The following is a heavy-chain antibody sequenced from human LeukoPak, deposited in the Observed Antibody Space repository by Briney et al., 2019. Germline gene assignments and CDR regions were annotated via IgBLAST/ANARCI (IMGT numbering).Heavy chain of an antibody. Sequence: GXEXVVSIYYSENTYSNPSLKSRLTISVDTSTNQFPLKLRSVPAADTAVYYCERLGTYGELSPAFDIWGQGTMVTVSS. D-gene: IGHD3-10*01. CDR2: IYYSENT. J-gene: IGHJ3*02. CDR3: ERLGTYGELSPAFDI. V-gene: IGHV4-39*01.